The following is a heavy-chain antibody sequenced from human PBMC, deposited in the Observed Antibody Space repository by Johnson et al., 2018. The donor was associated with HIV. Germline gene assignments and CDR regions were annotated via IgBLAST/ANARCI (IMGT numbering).Heavy chain of an antibody. V-gene: IGHV3-30-3*01. Sequence: QVQLVESGGVAVQPGGSLRLSCAASGVTFSSYAMHWVRQAPGKGLEWVAVISYDGSNKYYADSVKGRFTISRDNSKNTLYLQMNSLRAEDTAVYYCARGGVWNDFDAFDIWGQGTMVTVSS. J-gene: IGHJ3*02. CDR1: GVTFSSYA. D-gene: IGHD1-1*01. CDR2: ISYDGSNK. CDR3: ARGGVWNDFDAFDI.